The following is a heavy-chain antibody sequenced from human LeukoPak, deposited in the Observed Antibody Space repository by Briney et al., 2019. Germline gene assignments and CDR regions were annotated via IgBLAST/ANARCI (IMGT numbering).Heavy chain of an antibody. Sequence: GSSVKDSCKASGGTFSSYAISWVRQAPGQGLEWMVRIIPILGIANYAQKFQGRVTITADKSTSTAYMELSSLRSEDTAVYYCARLRVATEYYFDYWGQGTLVTVSS. CDR1: GGTFSSYA. J-gene: IGHJ4*02. CDR3: ARLRVATEYYFDY. CDR2: IIPILGIA. D-gene: IGHD5-12*01. V-gene: IGHV1-69*04.